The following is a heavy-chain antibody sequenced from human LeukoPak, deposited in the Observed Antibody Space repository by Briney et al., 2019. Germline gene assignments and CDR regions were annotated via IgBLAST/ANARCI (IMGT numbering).Heavy chain of an antibody. D-gene: IGHD3-16*01. CDR1: GGSICSTSYY. V-gene: IGHV4-39*01. J-gene: IGHJ4*02. CDR2: MSYSGST. CDR3: ARRRGSHYFDY. Sequence: SENLSLTCTVYGGSICSTSYYWGWIRQPPGKGLEWIGSMSYSGSTYYNPSLKSRVTISADTSKNQFSLKLSSVTAADTAIYYCARRRGSHYFDYWGQGTLVTVSS.